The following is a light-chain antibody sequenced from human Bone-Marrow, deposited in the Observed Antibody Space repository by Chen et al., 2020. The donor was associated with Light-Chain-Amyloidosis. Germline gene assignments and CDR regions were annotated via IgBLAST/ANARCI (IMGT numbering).Light chain of an antibody. CDR3: QQYGSSPVT. Sequence: EIVLTQSPGTLSLSPGERATLSCRASQSVSSSYLAWYQQKPGQAPRLLIYGASSRATGSPDRFSCSGSGTDFTLTISRLEPEDFAVYYCQQYGSSPVTVGGGTKVEIK. CDR1: QSVSSSY. J-gene: IGKJ4*01. V-gene: IGKV3-20*01. CDR2: GAS.